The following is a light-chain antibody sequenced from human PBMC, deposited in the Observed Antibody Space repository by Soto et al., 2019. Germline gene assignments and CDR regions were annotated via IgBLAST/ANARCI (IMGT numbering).Light chain of an antibody. CDR1: SSDVGGYNY. Sequence: QSVLTQPPSASGSPGQSVAISCTGTSSDVGGYNYVSWYQQHPGKAPQVMIYEVSKRPSGVPDRFSGSKSGNTASLTVSWLQAEDEADYYCSSYAGSDSYGFGTGTKVTVL. CDR3: SSYAGSDSYG. V-gene: IGLV2-8*01. CDR2: EVS. J-gene: IGLJ1*01.